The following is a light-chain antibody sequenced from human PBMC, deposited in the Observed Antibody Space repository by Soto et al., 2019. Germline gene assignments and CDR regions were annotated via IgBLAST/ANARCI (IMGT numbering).Light chain of an antibody. V-gene: IGLV1-44*01. CDR2: SNN. Sequence: QSVLTQPPSVSGTPGQRVTISCSGSSSNIGSKSVSWYQHLPQTAPKLLIYSNNQRPSGVPDRFSGSKSGTSASLAISGLQSDDETQYYCQSYESSSLSGFVFGSGTKVTVL. CDR3: QSYESSSLSGFV. CDR1: SSNIGSKS. J-gene: IGLJ1*01.